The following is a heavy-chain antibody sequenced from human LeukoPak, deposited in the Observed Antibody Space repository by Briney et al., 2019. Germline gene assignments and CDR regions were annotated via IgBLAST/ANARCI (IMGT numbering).Heavy chain of an antibody. V-gene: IGHV4-39*07. Sequence: SSETLSLTCTVSGGSISSSSYYWGWIRQPPGKGLEWIGSIYYSGSAYYNPSLKSRVTISIDTSKNQFSLKLSSMTAADTAMYYCARDRNVGDAFDIWGQGTMVTVSS. CDR1: GGSISSSSYY. J-gene: IGHJ3*02. CDR2: IYYSGSA. D-gene: IGHD3-10*01. CDR3: ARDRNVGDAFDI.